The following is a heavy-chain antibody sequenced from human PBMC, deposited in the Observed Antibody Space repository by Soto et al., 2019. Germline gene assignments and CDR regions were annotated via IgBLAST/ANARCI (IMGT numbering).Heavy chain of an antibody. CDR1: GFTFSGSA. CDR2: IRSKANSYAT. CDR3: TPEGTGFDY. V-gene: IGHV3-73*01. D-gene: IGHD1-1*01. J-gene: IGHJ4*02. Sequence: PGGPLRLSCAASGFTFSGSAMHWVRQASGKGLEWVGRIRSKANSYATAYAPSVKGRFTVSRDDSRNTTYLQLNSLKSEDTAVYYCTPEGTGFDYWGQGTLVTVSS.